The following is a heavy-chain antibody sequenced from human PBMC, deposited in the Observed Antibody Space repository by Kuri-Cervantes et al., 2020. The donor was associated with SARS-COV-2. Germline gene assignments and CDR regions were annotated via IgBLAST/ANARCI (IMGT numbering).Heavy chain of an antibody. CDR1: GGTFSSYA. D-gene: IGHD1-26*01. J-gene: IGHJ6*02. CDR3: ARGRYSGSYKNPLMDV. V-gene: IGHV1-69*06. CDR2: IIPIFGTA. Sequence: GGSLRLSCKASGGTFSSYAISWVRQAPGQGLEWMGGIIPIFGTADYAQKFQGRVTITADKSTSTAYMELSSLRSEDTAVYYCARGRYSGSYKNPLMDVWGQGTTVTVSS.